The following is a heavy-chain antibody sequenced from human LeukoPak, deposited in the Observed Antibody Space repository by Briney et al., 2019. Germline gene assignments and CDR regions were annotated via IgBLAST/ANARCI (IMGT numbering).Heavy chain of an antibody. Sequence: PGRSLRLSCAASGFTFSSYAMHWVRQAPGKGLEWVAVISYDGSNKYYADSVKGRFTISRDNSKNTLYLQMNRLRAEDTAVYYCARAHLRFLEWLPFDPWGQGTLVTVSS. CDR3: ARAHLRFLEWLPFDP. CDR2: ISYDGSNK. CDR1: GFTFSSYA. J-gene: IGHJ5*02. V-gene: IGHV3-30-3*01. D-gene: IGHD3-3*01.